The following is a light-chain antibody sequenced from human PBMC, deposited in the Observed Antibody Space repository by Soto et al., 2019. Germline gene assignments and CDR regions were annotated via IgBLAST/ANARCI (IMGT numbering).Light chain of an antibody. Sequence: EIVLTQSPGTLSLSPRERATLSCRASQSVTGSYLAWYQQKPGQAPRLLIYGASSRASGIPDRFSGSESGTDFTLTISRLEPEDFAVYYCQQDGRSPPVTFGPGTKVDIK. CDR1: QSVTGSY. CDR3: QQDGRSPPVT. V-gene: IGKV3-20*01. J-gene: IGKJ3*01. CDR2: GAS.